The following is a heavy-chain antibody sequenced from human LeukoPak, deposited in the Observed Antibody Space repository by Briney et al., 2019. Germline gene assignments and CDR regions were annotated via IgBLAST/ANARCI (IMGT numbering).Heavy chain of an antibody. CDR2: INSRGRTT. V-gene: IGHV3-43*01. Sequence: GPSLTLSCAPAGFIFDDYSMHWVRHRPGKGLEWVALINSRGRTTFYADTVGGRFPVSRDKRDKSLFLQMNSLRAEHTAFYCCTKEREGVGWVIESWGQGTLVTVSS. CDR1: GFIFDDYS. CDR3: TKEREGVGWVIES. D-gene: IGHD3-22*01. J-gene: IGHJ4*02.